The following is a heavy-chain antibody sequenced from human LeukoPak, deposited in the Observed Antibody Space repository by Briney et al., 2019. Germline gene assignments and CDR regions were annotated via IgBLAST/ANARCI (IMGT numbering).Heavy chain of an antibody. CDR1: GFTFSTHS. CDR2: ISASSNFI. CDR3: ARVDYYDSSGPVDY. V-gene: IGHV3-21*04. D-gene: IGHD3-22*01. Sequence: GGSLRLSCAASGFTFSTHSMYWVRQAPGKGLEWVSSISASSNFIHYAESVRGRFTISRDNAKNSLYLQMNSLRAEDTAVYYCARVDYYDSSGPVDYWGQGTLVTVSS. J-gene: IGHJ4*02.